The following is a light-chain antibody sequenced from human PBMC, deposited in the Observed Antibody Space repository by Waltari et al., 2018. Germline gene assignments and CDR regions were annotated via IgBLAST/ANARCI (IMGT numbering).Light chain of an antibody. CDR3: SSYTDSSPWV. CDR2: DVS. J-gene: IGLJ3*02. Sequence: QSALTQPASVSGSPGQSITISCTGTSSAVGRYNYVSWYQQHPGKAPKLIIYDVSNRPSGVSNRFSGSKSGNTASLTISGLQSDDEANYYCSSYTDSSPWVFGGGTKLTVL. V-gene: IGLV2-14*03. CDR1: SSAVGRYNY.